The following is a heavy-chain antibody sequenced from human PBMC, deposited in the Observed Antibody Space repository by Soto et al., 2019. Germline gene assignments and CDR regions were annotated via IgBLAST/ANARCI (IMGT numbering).Heavy chain of an antibody. CDR3: ARYTVEYSSSSGGNYCFDY. Sequence: SVKVSCKASGGTFSSYAISWVRQAPGQGLEWMGGLIPIFGTANYAQKFQGRVTITADESTSTAYMELSSLRSEDTAVYYCARYTVEYSSSSGGNYCFDYWGQGTLVTVSS. V-gene: IGHV1-69*13. CDR2: LIPIFGTA. D-gene: IGHD6-6*01. CDR1: GGTFSSYA. J-gene: IGHJ4*02.